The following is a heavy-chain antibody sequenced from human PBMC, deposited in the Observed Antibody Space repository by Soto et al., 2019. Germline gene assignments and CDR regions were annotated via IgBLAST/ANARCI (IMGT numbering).Heavy chain of an antibody. CDR2: ISYDGSNK. J-gene: IGHJ4*02. D-gene: IGHD3-22*01. V-gene: IGHV3-30*18. Sequence: PGGSLRLSCAASGFTFSSYGMQWVRQAPGKGLEWVAVISYDGSNKYYVDSVKGRFTISRDNSKNTLYLQMSSLRAEDTAVYYCAKGQNYYDSSGYPDYWGQGTLVTVSS. CDR3: AKGQNYYDSSGYPDY. CDR1: GFTFSSYG.